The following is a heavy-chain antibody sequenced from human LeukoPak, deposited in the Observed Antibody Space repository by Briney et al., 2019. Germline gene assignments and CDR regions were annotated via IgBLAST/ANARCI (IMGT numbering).Heavy chain of an antibody. CDR2: IYSGGST. V-gene: IGHV3-53*01. CDR3: ARAPSYYYGMDV. J-gene: IGHJ6*02. Sequence: GGSLRLSCAASGFTVSSNYMSWVRQAPGKGLERVSVIYSGGSTYYADSVKGRFTISRDNSKNTLYLQMNSLRAEDTAVYYCARAPSYYYGMDVWGQGTTVTVSS. CDR1: GFTVSSNY.